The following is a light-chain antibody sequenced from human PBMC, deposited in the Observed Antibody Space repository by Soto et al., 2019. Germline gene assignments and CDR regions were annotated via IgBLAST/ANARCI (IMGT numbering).Light chain of an antibody. V-gene: IGKV3-20*01. CDR1: QSVSASY. CDR2: GAS. J-gene: IGKJ1*01. CDR3: QQYDTSPPRWT. Sequence: EVVLTQSPGTLPLSPGERATLSCRASQSVSASYLAWYQQKPGQAPRLLIFGASNRATGIPDRFSGSGSGTDFTLTISRLEPEDFAVYYCQQYDTSPPRWTFGQGTKVEIK.